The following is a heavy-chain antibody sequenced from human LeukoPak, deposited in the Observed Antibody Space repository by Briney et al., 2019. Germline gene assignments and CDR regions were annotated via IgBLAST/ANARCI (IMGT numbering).Heavy chain of an antibody. Sequence: GGSLRLSCAASGFTFSNYEMDWVRQAPGKGLEWVSYISSSATTIYYAESVKGRFTVSRDNAKSTMYLQMNSLTVEDTALYYCARGGTEELDYWGQGTLVTVSS. CDR2: ISSSATTI. D-gene: IGHD1-7*01. J-gene: IGHJ4*02. CDR3: ARGGTEELDY. CDR1: GFTFSNYE. V-gene: IGHV3-48*03.